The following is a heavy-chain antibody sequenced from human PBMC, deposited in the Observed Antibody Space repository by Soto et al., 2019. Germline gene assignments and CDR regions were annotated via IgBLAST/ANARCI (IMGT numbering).Heavy chain of an antibody. J-gene: IGHJ5*02. CDR1: GCPFTSYG. CDR2: ISAYNGVT. CDR3: ARTSIGSDNFFDP. D-gene: IGHD6-25*01. V-gene: IGHV1-18*04. Sequence: XSVKVPCNASGCPFTSYGVIWVRQAPRQGLEWMGWISAYNGVTNYAQKFQGRVTVTADSSTNTAYMELRSLLSDDTAVYYCARTSIGSDNFFDPWGQGTLVTVSS.